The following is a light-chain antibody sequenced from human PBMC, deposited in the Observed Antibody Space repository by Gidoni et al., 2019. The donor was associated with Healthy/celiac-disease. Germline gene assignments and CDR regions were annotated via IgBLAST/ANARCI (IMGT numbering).Light chain of an antibody. CDR2: DAS. CDR3: QQYNSYSQWT. V-gene: IGKV1-5*01. Sequence: DIQMTQSPSTLSASVGDRVTITCRASQSISSWLAWYQQKPGKAPKLLIYDASSLESGVPSRFSGSGSGTEFTLTISSLQPDDFATYYCQQYNSYSQWTFGQGTKVKSN. J-gene: IGKJ1*01. CDR1: QSISSW.